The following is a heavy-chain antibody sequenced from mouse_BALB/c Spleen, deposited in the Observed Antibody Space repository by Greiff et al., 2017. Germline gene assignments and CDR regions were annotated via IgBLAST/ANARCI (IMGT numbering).Heavy chain of an antibody. CDR2: IWGDGST. V-gene: IGHV2-6-7*01. CDR3: ARGYGNYVWYFDV. Sequence: VQGVESGPGLVAPSQSLSITCTVSGFSLTGYGVNWVRQPPGKGLEWLGMIWGDGSTDYNSALKSRLSISKDNSKSQVFLKMNSLQTDDTARYYCARGYGNYVWYFDVWGAGTTVTVSS. CDR1: GFSLTGYG. J-gene: IGHJ1*01. D-gene: IGHD2-1*01.